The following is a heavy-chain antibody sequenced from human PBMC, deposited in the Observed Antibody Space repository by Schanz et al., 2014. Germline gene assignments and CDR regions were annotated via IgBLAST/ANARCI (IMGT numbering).Heavy chain of an antibody. CDR3: ASLYDREYFDY. J-gene: IGHJ4*02. V-gene: IGHV3-53*01. Sequence: EVQLVESGGGLIRPGGSLRLSCAASGYTVSSNYMSWVRQAPGKGLEWVSVIYNGGGGRTYYADSVKGRFTISSDNSKNTLSLQMNSLRAEDTAVYYCASLYDREYFDYWGQGTLVTVSS. D-gene: IGHD2-8*01. CDR1: GYTVSSNY. CDR2: IYNGGGGRT.